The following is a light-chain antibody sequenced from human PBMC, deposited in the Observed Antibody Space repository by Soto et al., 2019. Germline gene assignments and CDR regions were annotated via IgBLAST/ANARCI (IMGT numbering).Light chain of an antibody. J-gene: IGLJ2*01. V-gene: IGLV2-8*01. CDR2: EVT. Sequence: QSALTQPPSASGSPGQSVTISCTGTSSDVGAYNYVSWYQQHPGKAPKLMIYEVTKRPSGVPDRFSGSKFGSTASLTVSGLQAEDEADYFCSSYAGSNNVLFGGGTKVTVL. CDR3: SSYAGSNNVL. CDR1: SSDVGAYNY.